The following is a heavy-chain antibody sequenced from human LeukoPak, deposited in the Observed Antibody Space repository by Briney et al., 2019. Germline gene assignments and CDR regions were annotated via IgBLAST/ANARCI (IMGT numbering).Heavy chain of an antibody. CDR3: ARGRGSIAAAGTN. Sequence: SVKVSCTASGGTFSSYAISWVRQAPGQGLEWMGGIIPIFGTANYAQKFQGRVTITADESTSTAYMELSSLRSEDTAVYYCARGRGSIAAAGTNWGQGTLVTVSS. CDR2: IIPIFGTA. J-gene: IGHJ4*02. V-gene: IGHV1-69*13. D-gene: IGHD6-13*01. CDR1: GGTFSSYA.